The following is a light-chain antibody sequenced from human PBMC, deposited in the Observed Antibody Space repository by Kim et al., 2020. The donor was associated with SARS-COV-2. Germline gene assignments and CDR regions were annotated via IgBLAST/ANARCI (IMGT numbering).Light chain of an antibody. Sequence: GQRVTISCSGSRSNIGSNYVYWYQQLPGPAPKLLIYRNNQRPSGVPDRFSGSKSGTSASLAISGLRSEDEADYYCAAWDDSLSGVVFGGGTQLTVL. J-gene: IGLJ2*01. CDR1: RSNIGSNY. CDR2: RNN. CDR3: AAWDDSLSGVV. V-gene: IGLV1-47*01.